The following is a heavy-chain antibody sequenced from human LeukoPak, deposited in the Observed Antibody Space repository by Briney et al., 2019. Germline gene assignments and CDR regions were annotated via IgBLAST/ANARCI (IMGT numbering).Heavy chain of an antibody. CDR2: IYTSGST. D-gene: IGHD3-22*01. J-gene: IGHJ3*02. Sequence: SETLSLTCTVSGGSISSGSYYWSWIRQPAGKGLEWIGRIYTSGSTNYNPSLKSRVTISVDTSKNQFSLKLSSVTAADTAVYYCARPQITYYYDSSGYYSYAFDIWGQGTMVTVSS. V-gene: IGHV4-61*02. CDR1: GGSISSGSYY. CDR3: ARPQITYYYDSSGYYSYAFDI.